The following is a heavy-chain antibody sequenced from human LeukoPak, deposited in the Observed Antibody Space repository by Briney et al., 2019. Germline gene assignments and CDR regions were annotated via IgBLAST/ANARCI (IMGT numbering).Heavy chain of an antibody. CDR2: IYYSGST. CDR1: GGSLSSYY. V-gene: IGHV4-59*12. D-gene: IGHD2-21*02. J-gene: IGHJ4*02. Sequence: PSETLSLTCTVSGGSLSSYYWSWIRQPPGKGLEWIGYIYYSGSTNYNPSLKSRITISVDTSKNQFSLKLSSVTAADTAVYYCVRDLGDWLSDYWGQGTLVTVSS. CDR3: VRDLGDWLSDY.